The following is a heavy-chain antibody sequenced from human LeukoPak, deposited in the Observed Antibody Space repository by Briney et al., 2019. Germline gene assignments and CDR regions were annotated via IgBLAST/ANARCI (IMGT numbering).Heavy chain of an antibody. CDR3: TRVGYIDEGIDY. CDR1: GFTVSTNY. CDR2: IKQDGSKK. V-gene: IGHV3-7*04. Sequence: GGSLRLSCAASGFTVSTNYMTWVRQAPGKGLEWVANIKQDGSKKSYVDSVKGRFTISRDNAKNSLYLQMNSLRAEDTAIYYCTRVGYIDEGIDYWGQGTLVTVSS. D-gene: IGHD5-24*01. J-gene: IGHJ4*02.